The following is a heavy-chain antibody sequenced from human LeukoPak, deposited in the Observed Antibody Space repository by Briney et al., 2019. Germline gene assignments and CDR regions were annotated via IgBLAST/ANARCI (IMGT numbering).Heavy chain of an antibody. Sequence: SETLSLTCAVYGGSFSGYYWSWIRQPPGKGLEWIGEINHSGSTNHNPSLKSRVTISVDTSKNQFSLKLSSVTAADTAVYYCASQVAGDYWGQGTLVTVSS. CDR1: GGSFSGYY. CDR3: ASQVAGDY. J-gene: IGHJ4*02. CDR2: INHSGST. V-gene: IGHV4-34*01. D-gene: IGHD5-12*01.